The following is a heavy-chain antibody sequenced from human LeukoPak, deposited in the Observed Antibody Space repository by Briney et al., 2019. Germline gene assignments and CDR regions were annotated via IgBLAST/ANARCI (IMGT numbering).Heavy chain of an antibody. CDR3: AGGDMVTSVYYFDY. D-gene: IGHD5-18*01. Sequence: PGGSLRLSCEASGFTFSSYGMHWVRQAPGKGLECVALIWYDGSNEYYTDSVKGRFTISRDNSKNTLYLQINSPGAEDTAFYFCAGGDMVTSVYYFDYWGQGILVTVSS. CDR1: GFTFSSYG. CDR2: IWYDGSNE. J-gene: IGHJ4*02. V-gene: IGHV3-33*01.